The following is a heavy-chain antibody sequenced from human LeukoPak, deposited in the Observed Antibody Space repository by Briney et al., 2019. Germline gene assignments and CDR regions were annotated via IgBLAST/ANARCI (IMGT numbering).Heavy chain of an antibody. CDR1: GFTFSNHG. D-gene: IGHD2-8*02. J-gene: IGHJ3*02. CDR2: IKQDGSDS. CDR3: ARDSTGWQADSFDM. Sequence: GGSLRLSCAASGFTFSNHGMNWVRQAPGKGLQWVADIKQDGSDSNYLDSVGGRFTISRDNGKNSLYLQMNSLRVEDTALYFCARDSTGWQADSFDMWGQGTMVTVSS. V-gene: IGHV3-7*01.